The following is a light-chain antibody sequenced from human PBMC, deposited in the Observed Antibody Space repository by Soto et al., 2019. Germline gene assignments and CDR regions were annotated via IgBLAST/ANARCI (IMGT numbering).Light chain of an antibody. J-gene: IGKJ1*01. CDR1: QSVSSSY. CDR2: GAS. Sequence: EIVLTQYPAAQSLSPGDRATLSCRASQSVSSSYLAWYQQKPGQAPRLLIYGASSRATGIPDRFSGSGSGTDFTLTISRLEPEDFAVYYCQQYGSSPRTFGQGTKVDIK. V-gene: IGKV3-20*01. CDR3: QQYGSSPRT.